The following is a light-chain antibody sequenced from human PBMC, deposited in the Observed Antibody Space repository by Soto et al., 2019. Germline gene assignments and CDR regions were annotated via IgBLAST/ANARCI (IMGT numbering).Light chain of an antibody. CDR3: QQYNNWPKT. CDR1: QSVSSN. V-gene: IGKV3-15*01. CDR2: GAS. Sequence: EIVMTQSPATLSVSPGERATLSCRASQSVSSNLAWYQQKPGQAPRLLIYGASTRATGIPARFSGSGSGTEFTLTICSLRSEDFAVYYCQQYNNWPKTFGQGTKVDIK. J-gene: IGKJ1*01.